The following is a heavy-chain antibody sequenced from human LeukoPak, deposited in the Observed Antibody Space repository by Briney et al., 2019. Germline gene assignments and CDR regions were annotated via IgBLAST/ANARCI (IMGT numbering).Heavy chain of an antibody. CDR1: GGSISSYY. Sequence: PSETLSLTCTVSGGSISSYYWNWIRQPPGHGLEWIGYIYYSGSTNYNPSLKSRVTISVDTSKNQFSLKLSSVTAADTAVYYCAGRLWRRDGYNLSAFDIWGQGTMVTVSS. V-gene: IGHV4-59*01. J-gene: IGHJ3*02. CDR3: AGRLWRRDGYNLSAFDI. D-gene: IGHD5-24*01. CDR2: IYYSGST.